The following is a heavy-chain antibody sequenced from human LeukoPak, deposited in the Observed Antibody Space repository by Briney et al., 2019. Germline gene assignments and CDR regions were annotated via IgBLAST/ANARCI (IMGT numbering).Heavy chain of an antibody. D-gene: IGHD3-10*01. CDR1: GGSISSYY. J-gene: IGHJ4*02. V-gene: IGHV4-59*12. CDR3: ARGGRGVRGVWYYFDY. CDR2: IYYSGST. Sequence: SETLSLTCTVSGGSISSYYWSWIRQPPGKGLEWIGYIYYSGSTYYNPSLKSRVTISVDTSKNQFSLKLSSVTAADTAVYYCARGGRGVRGVWYYFDYWGQGTLVTVSS.